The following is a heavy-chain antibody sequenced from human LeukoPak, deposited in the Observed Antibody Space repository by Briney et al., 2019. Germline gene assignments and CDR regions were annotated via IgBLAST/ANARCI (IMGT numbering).Heavy chain of an antibody. CDR1: GFTFSSYA. CDR2: ISGSGGST. Sequence: SGGSLRLSCAASGFTFSSYAMSWVRQAPGKGLEWVSAISGSGGSTYYADSVKGRFTISRDNSKNTLYLQMNSLRAEDTAVYYCARESSSGYRRSFDYWGQGTLVTVSS. D-gene: IGHD3-22*01. V-gene: IGHV3-23*01. CDR3: ARESSSGYRRSFDY. J-gene: IGHJ4*02.